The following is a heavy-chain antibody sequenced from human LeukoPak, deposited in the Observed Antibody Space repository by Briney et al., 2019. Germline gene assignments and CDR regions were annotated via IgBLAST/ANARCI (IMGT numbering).Heavy chain of an antibody. CDR1: GFTVSNNY. V-gene: IGHV3-66*01. J-gene: IGHJ4*02. CDR3: ARDRGVPAAIVAFWDY. CDR2: IYSGGDT. Sequence: PGGSLRLSCAASGFTVSNNYMTWVRQAPGKGLEWVSVIYSGGDTQYADSVRGRFTISRDNAKNSLYLQMNSLRAEDTAVYYCARDRGVPAAIVAFWDYWGQGTLVTVSS. D-gene: IGHD2-2*02.